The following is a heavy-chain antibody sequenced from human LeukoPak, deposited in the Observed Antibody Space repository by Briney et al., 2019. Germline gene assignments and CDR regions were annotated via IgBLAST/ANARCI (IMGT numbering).Heavy chain of an antibody. Sequence: GGSLRLSCAASGFTFRVYSMTCVRRAPGRGREGGSSIRGGSDFIYHADVVEGRLTVSGDNDEHSLYLQMQRLRAEDTAVYYCARDHAGIVLPAAVGAPWGQGTLVTVSS. J-gene: IGHJ5*02. V-gene: IGHV3-21*01. CDR2: IRGGSDFI. D-gene: IGHD2-2*01. CDR1: GFTFRVYS. CDR3: ARDHAGIVLPAAVGAP.